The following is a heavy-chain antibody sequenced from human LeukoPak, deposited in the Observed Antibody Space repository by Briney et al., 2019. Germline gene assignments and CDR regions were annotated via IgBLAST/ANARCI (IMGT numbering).Heavy chain of an antibody. CDR1: GGSFSGYY. V-gene: IGHV4-34*01. D-gene: IGHD3-10*01. CDR2: INHSGST. Sequence: SETLSLTCAVYGGSFSGYYWSWIRQPPGKGLEWIGEINHSGSTNYNPSLKSRVTISVDTSKNQFSLKLSSVTAADPAVYYCARRYGSGSSAGHYYYYSYMEVWGKGPTVTISS. J-gene: IGHJ6*03. CDR3: ARRYGSGSSAGHYYYYSYMEV.